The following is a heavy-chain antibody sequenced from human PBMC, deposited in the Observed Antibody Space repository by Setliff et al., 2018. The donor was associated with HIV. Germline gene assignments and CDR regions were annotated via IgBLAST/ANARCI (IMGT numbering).Heavy chain of an antibody. V-gene: IGHV4-30-4*08. J-gene: IGHJ4*02. CDR1: GGSISSGDYY. D-gene: IGHD4-4*01. CDR2: IYYSGST. CDR3: ARVRRDGNSFDD. Sequence: SETLSLTCTVSGGSISSGDYYWSWIRRPPGKGLEWIGYIYYSGSTYYNPSLGSRVTISLDTSKNQFSLKLSSVTAADTAVYFCARVRRDGNSFDDWGQGTLVTVSS.